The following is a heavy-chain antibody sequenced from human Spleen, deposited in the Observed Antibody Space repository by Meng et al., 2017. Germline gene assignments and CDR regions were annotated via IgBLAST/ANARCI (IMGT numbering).Heavy chain of an antibody. CDR3: AKDRGRTRVLLWFGDRSQNDLYFDY. J-gene: IGHJ4*02. CDR2: ISDTSGTT. V-gene: IGHV3-23*01. D-gene: IGHD3-10*01. Sequence: GGSLRLSCGASGFTFSSYAMTWVRQAPGKGLEWVSVISDTSGTTYYADSVKGRFTISRDNSKNTLYLQMNSLRAEDTAVYYCAKDRGRTRVLLWFGDRSQNDLYFDYWGQGTLVTVSS. CDR1: GFTFSSYA.